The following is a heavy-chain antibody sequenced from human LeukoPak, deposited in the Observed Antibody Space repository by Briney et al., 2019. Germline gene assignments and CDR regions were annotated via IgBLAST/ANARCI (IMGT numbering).Heavy chain of an antibody. CDR3: ARSGIAARLLNAHYYGMDV. V-gene: IGHV4-59*01. CDR1: GGSISSYY. CDR2: IYDSGST. J-gene: IGHJ6*02. D-gene: IGHD6-6*01. Sequence: PSETLSLTCTVSGGSISSYYWSWIRQPPGKGLEWIGYIYDSGSTNSNPSLNSRVTISVDTSKNHFSLKLSSVTAADTAVYYCARSGIAARLLNAHYYGMDVWGQGTTVTVSS.